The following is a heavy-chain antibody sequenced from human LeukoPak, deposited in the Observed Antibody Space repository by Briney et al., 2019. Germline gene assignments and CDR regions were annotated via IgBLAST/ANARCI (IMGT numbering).Heavy chain of an antibody. V-gene: IGHV4-59*11. CDR2: IYYSRST. Sequence: SDTLSLTRSLSGGSIRSHYWSSIRQPPEEGLGWIGYIYYSRSTNYTPSLKSRVTISVDTSKNQFSLKLSSVTAADTAVDYCAREQVEVRGVNYYYYMDVWGKGTTVTVSS. J-gene: IGHJ6*03. D-gene: IGHD3-10*01. CDR3: AREQVEVRGVNYYYYMDV. CDR1: GGSIRSHY.